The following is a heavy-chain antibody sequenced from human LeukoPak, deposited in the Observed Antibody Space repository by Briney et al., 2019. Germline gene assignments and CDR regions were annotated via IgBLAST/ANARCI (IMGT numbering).Heavy chain of an antibody. Sequence: SETLSLTCAVCGGSFSGYYWSWIRQPPGKGLEWIGEINHSGSTNYNPPLKSRVTISVDTSKNQFSLKLSSVTAADTAVYYCARGPSYDSSGYDYYFDYWGRGTLVTVSS. CDR2: INHSGST. V-gene: IGHV4-34*01. CDR3: ARGPSYDSSGYDYYFDY. J-gene: IGHJ4*02. D-gene: IGHD3-22*01. CDR1: GGSFSGYY.